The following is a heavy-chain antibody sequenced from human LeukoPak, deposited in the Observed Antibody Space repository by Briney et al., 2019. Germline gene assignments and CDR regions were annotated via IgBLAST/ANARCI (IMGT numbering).Heavy chain of an antibody. V-gene: IGHV4-39*01. CDR1: GGSISGSSYY. Sequence: SETLSLTCTVSGGSISGSSYYWGWIRQPPGKGLEWIGTIYYSGSTYYNPSLKSRVTISVDTSKNQFSLKLSSVTAADTAVYYCARHHSEGGSGYSRFDPWGQGTLVTVSS. CDR2: IYYSGST. J-gene: IGHJ5*02. D-gene: IGHD3-3*01. CDR3: ARHHSEGGSGYSRFDP.